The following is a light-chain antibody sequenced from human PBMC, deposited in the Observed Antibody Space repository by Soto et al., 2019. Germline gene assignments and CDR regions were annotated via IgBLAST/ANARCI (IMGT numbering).Light chain of an antibody. CDR2: EVR. V-gene: IGLV2-23*02. Sequence: QSPLTQPASVSASPGQSITISCTGTSSNVGSYNLVSWYQQNPGKAPTLMTYEVRKRPSGVSNRFSGSKSGHSVSLTISGLQFEDEADYYCCSYAGSSTYVFGTGTKVTVL. CDR1: SSNVGSYNL. J-gene: IGLJ1*01. CDR3: CSYAGSSTYV.